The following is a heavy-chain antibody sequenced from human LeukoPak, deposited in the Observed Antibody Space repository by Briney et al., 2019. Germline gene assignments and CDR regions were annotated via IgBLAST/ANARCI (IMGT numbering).Heavy chain of an antibody. CDR3: SKGGFRAWYSDD. V-gene: IGHV3-9*01. D-gene: IGHD6-19*01. CDR1: GFTFSTSW. CDR2: ISWNSGTI. Sequence: PGGSLRLSCTASGFTFSTSWMHWVRQAPGKGLEWVSGISWNSGTIGYADSVRGRFTISRDNAKNSLYLQMDNLRAEDTAFYYCSKGGFRAWYSDDWGQGTLVTVSS. J-gene: IGHJ4*02.